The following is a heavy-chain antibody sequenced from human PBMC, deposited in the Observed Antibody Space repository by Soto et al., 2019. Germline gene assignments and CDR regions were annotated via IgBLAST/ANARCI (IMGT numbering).Heavy chain of an antibody. CDR3: ASQYCGGGSCYSGYYYYYGMDV. CDR2: IYSGGST. J-gene: IGHJ6*02. V-gene: IGHV3-53*02. D-gene: IGHD2-15*01. CDR1: GFTVSSNY. Sequence: EVQLVETGGGLIQPGGSLRLSCAASGFTVSSNYMSWVRQAPGKGLVWVSVIYSGGSTYYADSVKGRFTISRDNSKNTLYLQMNSLQAEETAVYYCASQYCGGGSCYSGYYYYYGMDVWGQGTTVTVSS.